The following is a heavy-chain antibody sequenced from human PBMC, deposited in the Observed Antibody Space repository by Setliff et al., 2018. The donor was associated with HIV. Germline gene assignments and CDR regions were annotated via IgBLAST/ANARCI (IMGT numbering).Heavy chain of an antibody. Sequence: ASETLSLTCTVSGGSISSGGYYWSWIRQHPGKGLEWIGYIYYSGSTYYNPSLKSRVTISVDTSKNQFSLKLSSVTAADTAVYYCARDRSRHYGAGGRLDAWGKGTTVTVSS. CDR2: IYYSGST. D-gene: IGHD4-17*01. CDR1: GGSISSGGYY. CDR3: ARDRSRHYGAGGRLDA. J-gene: IGHJ6*04. V-gene: IGHV4-31*03.